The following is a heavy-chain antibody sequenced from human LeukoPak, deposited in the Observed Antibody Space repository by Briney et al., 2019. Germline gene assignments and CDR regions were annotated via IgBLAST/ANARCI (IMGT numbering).Heavy chain of an antibody. CDR3: ARVAKRSLDYYGSGTDAFDI. CDR2: TNPNSGNT. V-gene: IGHV1-8*01. Sequence: ASVKVSCKASGYTFTSYDINWVRQATGQGLEWMGWTNPNSGNTGYAQKFQGRVTMTRNTSISTAYMELSSLRSEDTAVYYCARVAKRSLDYYGSGTDAFDIWGQGTMVTVSS. CDR1: GYTFTSYD. D-gene: IGHD3-10*01. J-gene: IGHJ3*02.